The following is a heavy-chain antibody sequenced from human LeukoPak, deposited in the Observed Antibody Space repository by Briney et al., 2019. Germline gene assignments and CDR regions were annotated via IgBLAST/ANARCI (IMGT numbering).Heavy chain of an antibody. V-gene: IGHV3-23*01. CDR3: AKPTTPDEGCFDY. J-gene: IGHJ4*02. CDR1: GFTFSSYA. CDR2: ISGSGGST. D-gene: IGHD1-7*01. Sequence: GGSLRLSRAASGFTFSSYAMSWVRQAPGKGLEWVSAISGSGGSTYYADSVKGRFTISRDNSKNTLYLQMNSLRAEDTAVYYCAKPTTPDEGCFDYWGQGTLVTVSS.